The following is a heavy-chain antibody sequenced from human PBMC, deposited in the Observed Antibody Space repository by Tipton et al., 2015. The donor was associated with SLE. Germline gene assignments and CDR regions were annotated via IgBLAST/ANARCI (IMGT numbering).Heavy chain of an antibody. V-gene: IGHV4-59*02. CDR1: GGAVIHNY. J-gene: IGHJ4*02. CDR3: ARVLTGSCFDN. D-gene: IGHD7-27*01. CDR2: IYHSGST. Sequence: TLSLTCSVSGGAVIHNYWSWIRQPPGKGLEWIGYIYHSGSTYSNPSLKSRVSISVDTSKNQFSLTLSSVTAADTALYYCARVLTGSCFDNWGQGTLVTVSS.